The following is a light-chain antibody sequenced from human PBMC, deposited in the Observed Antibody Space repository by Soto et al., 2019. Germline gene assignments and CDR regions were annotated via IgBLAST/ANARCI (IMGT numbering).Light chain of an antibody. V-gene: IGKV3-15*01. J-gene: IGKJ5*01. CDR3: QQRSIPIT. Sequence: EVVMTQSTTTLSVSPGEGANLPGRASQSVSSSYLAWYQQKPGQAPRLLIYGASTRATGSPARFSGSGSGTEFTLTIRSLQSEDFAVYYCQQRSIPITFGQGTRLEIK. CDR2: GAS. CDR1: QSVSSSY.